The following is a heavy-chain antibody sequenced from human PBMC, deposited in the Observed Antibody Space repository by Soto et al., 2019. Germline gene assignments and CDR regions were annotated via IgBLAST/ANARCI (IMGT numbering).Heavy chain of an antibody. CDR2: ISTRSDI. V-gene: IGHV3-21*01. J-gene: IGHJ6*02. CDR1: GFTFRGYS. D-gene: IGHD2-21*02. CDR3: AREETAWPLAYGLDV. Sequence: PGGSLRLSCAASGFTFRGYSMNWVRQAPGKGLEWVASISTRSDIYYADSVKGRFTISRDNAKNSVSLQMNSLRAEDTAVYYCAREETAWPLAYGLDVWGQGTTVTVSS.